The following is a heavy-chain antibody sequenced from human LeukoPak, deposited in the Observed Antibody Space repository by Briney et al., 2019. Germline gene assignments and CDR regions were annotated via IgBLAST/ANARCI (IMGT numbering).Heavy chain of an antibody. D-gene: IGHD2-2*02. CDR1: GFTFSTYW. CDR3: ARYTEYYFDY. Sequence: GGSLRLSCAASGFTFSTYWMTWVRQAPGKGLEWVANMKRDGSEVYYANSVKGHFTISRDNAKNSLYLQMNSPRAEDTAVYYCARYTEYYFDYWGQGTLVTVSS. V-gene: IGHV3-7*01. J-gene: IGHJ4*02. CDR2: MKRDGSEV.